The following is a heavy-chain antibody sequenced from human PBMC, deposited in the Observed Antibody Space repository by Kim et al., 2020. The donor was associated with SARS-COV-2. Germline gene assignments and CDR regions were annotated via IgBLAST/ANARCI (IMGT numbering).Heavy chain of an antibody. Sequence: DSVEGRFTISRDNSKNTLYLQMISRRAEDTAVYYCARGDCDSASCYTIDYWGRGTLVTVSS. V-gene: IGHV3-23*01. D-gene: IGHD2-2*02. J-gene: IGHJ4*02. CDR3: ARGDCDSASCYTIDY.